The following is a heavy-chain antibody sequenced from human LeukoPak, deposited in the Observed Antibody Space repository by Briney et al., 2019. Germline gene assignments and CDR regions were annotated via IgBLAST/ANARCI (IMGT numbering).Heavy chain of an antibody. CDR3: AXXSDXYDGLPFDY. J-gene: IGHJ4*02. D-gene: IGHD3-22*01. Sequence: ASVKVSCKASGGTFSSYAISWVRQAPGQGLEWMGRIIPILGIANYAQKFQGRVTITADKSTSTAYMELSSLRSEDTAVYYCAXXSDXYDGLPFDYWGQGTLVTVSS. V-gene: IGHV1-69*04. CDR2: IIPILGIA. CDR1: GGTFSSYA.